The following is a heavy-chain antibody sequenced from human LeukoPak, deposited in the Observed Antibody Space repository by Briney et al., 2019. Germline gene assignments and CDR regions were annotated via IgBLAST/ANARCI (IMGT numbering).Heavy chain of an antibody. Sequence: SETLSLTRTVSGGSISTYYWSWLRQPPGKGLEWIGNIYYTGTTNYNPSLKSRLAISVDTSKNQFSLKVSSVTAAETAVYYCARSTSWYAYFDHWGQGTLVTVSS. J-gene: IGHJ4*02. V-gene: IGHV4-59*01. CDR3: ARSTSWYAYFDH. CDR1: GGSISTYY. CDR2: IYYTGTT. D-gene: IGHD6-13*01.